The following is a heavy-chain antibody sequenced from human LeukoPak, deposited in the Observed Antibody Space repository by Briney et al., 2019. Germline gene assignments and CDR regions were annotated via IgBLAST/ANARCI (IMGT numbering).Heavy chain of an antibody. D-gene: IGHD6-19*01. CDR1: GFAFSNYA. Sequence: GGSLRLSCAASGFAFSNYAMRWVRQAPGKGLEWVSGISGSGDSTYYADSVKGRFTISRDNSRNTLYLQMNSLRAEDTAVYYCARRSGIAVAGAFDYWGQGTLVTVSS. V-gene: IGHV3-23*01. CDR2: ISGSGDST. J-gene: IGHJ4*02. CDR3: ARRSGIAVAGAFDY.